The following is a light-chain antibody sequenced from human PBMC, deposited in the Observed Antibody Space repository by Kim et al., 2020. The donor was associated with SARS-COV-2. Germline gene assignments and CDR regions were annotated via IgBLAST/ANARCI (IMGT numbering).Light chain of an antibody. CDR1: QSVSSN. Sequence: EIVMTQSPATLSVSPGERATLSCRASQSVSSNLAWYQQKPGQAPRHLIYGASTRATGIPARFSGSGSGTEFTLTISSLQSEDFAVYYCQQYNNWPGWTFGQGTKVDIK. CDR3: QQYNNWPGWT. V-gene: IGKV3-15*01. CDR2: GAS. J-gene: IGKJ1*01.